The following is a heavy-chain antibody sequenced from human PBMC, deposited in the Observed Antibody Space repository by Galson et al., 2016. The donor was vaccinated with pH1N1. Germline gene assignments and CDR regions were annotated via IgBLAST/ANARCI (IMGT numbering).Heavy chain of an antibody. Sequence: ETLSLTCTVSGGSIRSNYWSWIRQSPGKGLEWIGYIYYSGSTDYNSSLKSRVTISIDTSKNQFSLKLSTVNAADTAVYYCAREGVGATKTAFDIWGQGAMVTVSS. D-gene: IGHD1-26*01. CDR2: IYYSGST. CDR1: GGSIRSNY. V-gene: IGHV4-59*01. J-gene: IGHJ3*02. CDR3: AREGVGATKTAFDI.